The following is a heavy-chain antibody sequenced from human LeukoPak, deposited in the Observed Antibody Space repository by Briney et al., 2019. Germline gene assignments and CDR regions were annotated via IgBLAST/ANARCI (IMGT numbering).Heavy chain of an antibody. J-gene: IGHJ4*02. CDR1: GYTFTGYY. Sequence: ASVKVSCKVSGYTFTGYYMHWVRQAPGQGLEWMGWINPNSGGTNYAQKFQGRVTMTRDTSISTAYMELSRLRSDDTAVYYCARGVRYYDFWSGSSLNLDYWGQGTLVTVSS. D-gene: IGHD3-3*01. V-gene: IGHV1-2*02. CDR3: ARGVRYYDFWSGSSLNLDY. CDR2: INPNSGGT.